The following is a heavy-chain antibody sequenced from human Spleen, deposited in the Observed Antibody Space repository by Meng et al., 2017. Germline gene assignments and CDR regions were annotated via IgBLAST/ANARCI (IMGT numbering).Heavy chain of an antibody. D-gene: IGHD2-21*02. CDR2: INPNSGGT. CDR1: GYTFTGYY. CDR3: ARTLDCGGDCYSV. V-gene: IGHV1-2*02. Sequence: ASVKVSCKASGYTFTGYYMHWVRQAPGQGLEWMGWINPNSGGTNYAQKFQGRVTITADKSTSTAYMELSSLRSEDTAVYYCARTLDCGGDCYSVWGQGTLVTVSS. J-gene: IGHJ4*02.